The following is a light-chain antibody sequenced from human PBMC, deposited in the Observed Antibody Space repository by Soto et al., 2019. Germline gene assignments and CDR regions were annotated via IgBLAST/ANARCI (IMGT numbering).Light chain of an antibody. V-gene: IGKV1-27*01. Sequence: DIEMTQSPSSLSVSAGDRVTLTCRASQGISNYLAWYQQRPGKVPKLLIYAASTLQSGVPARFSGSGSGTDFTLTISSLQPEDVATYYCQKYDSDPWTFGQGTEVEIK. J-gene: IGKJ1*01. CDR1: QGISNY. CDR2: AAS. CDR3: QKYDSDPWT.